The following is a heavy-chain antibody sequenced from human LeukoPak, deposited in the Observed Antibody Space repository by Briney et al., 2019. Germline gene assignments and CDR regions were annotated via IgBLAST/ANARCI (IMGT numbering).Heavy chain of an antibody. Sequence: GGSLRLSCAAPGFIFDDYAMHWVRQPPGKGLEWVSGISWNSGSIDYADSVKGRFTMSRDNAKNSLYLQMNSLRPEDTALYYCAKGIKQQVGHDAFDIWGQGTMVTVSS. CDR3: AKGIKQQVGHDAFDI. D-gene: IGHD6-13*01. J-gene: IGHJ3*02. CDR1: GFIFDDYA. V-gene: IGHV3-9*01. CDR2: ISWNSGSI.